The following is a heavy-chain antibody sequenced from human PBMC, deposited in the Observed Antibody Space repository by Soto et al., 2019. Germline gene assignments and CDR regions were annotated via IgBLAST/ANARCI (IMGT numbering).Heavy chain of an antibody. Sequence: GESLKISCKGSGYSFTSYWIGWVRQMPGKGLEWMGIIYPGDSDTRYSPSFQGQVTISADKSISTAYLQWSSLKASDTAMYYCARPPTYCGGDCYDAFDIWGHGTMVTVSS. CDR2: IYPGDSDT. J-gene: IGHJ3*02. D-gene: IGHD2-21*02. V-gene: IGHV5-51*01. CDR3: ARPPTYCGGDCYDAFDI. CDR1: GYSFTSYW.